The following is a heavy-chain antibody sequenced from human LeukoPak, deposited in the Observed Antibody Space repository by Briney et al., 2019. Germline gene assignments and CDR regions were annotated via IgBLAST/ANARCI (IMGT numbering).Heavy chain of an antibody. CDR3: ARDGGSGGYCSSTSCNNWFDP. Sequence: SVKVSCKASGGTFSSYAISWVRQAPGQGLEWMGRIIPILGIANYAQKFQGRVTITADKSTSTAYMELSSLRSEDTAVYYCARDGGSGGYCSSTSCNNWFDPWGQGTLVTVSS. V-gene: IGHV1-69*04. J-gene: IGHJ5*02. CDR2: IIPILGIA. D-gene: IGHD2-2*01. CDR1: GGTFSSYA.